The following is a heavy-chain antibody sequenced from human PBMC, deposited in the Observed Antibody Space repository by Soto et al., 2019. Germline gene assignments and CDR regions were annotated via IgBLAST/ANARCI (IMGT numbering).Heavy chain of an antibody. CDR1: GYSFTSYW. V-gene: IGHV5-10-1*01. Sequence: PGESLKISCKGSGYSFTSYWISWVRQMPGKGLEWMGRIDPSDSYTNYSPSFQGHVTISADKSISTAYLQWSSLKASDTAMYYCACWVHHTTFWPYFDCWGQGTLVTVSS. J-gene: IGHJ4*02. D-gene: IGHD1-1*01. CDR2: IDPSDSYT. CDR3: ACWVHHTTFWPYFDC.